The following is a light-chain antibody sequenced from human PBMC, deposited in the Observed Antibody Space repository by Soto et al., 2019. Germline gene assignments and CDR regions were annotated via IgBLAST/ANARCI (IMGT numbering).Light chain of an antibody. CDR1: PSVSSS. CDR3: EPRSDWTLS. Sequence: EMVLTQSPATLSLSPGQRATLSCSASPSVSSSLSWYQQKPVQAPRLLIYDASNSATGITARFSGSGSGTDFTLTISSLEPDDFAEYDGEPRSDWTLSLGGGTKLEI. J-gene: IGKJ4*01. CDR2: DAS. V-gene: IGKV3-11*01.